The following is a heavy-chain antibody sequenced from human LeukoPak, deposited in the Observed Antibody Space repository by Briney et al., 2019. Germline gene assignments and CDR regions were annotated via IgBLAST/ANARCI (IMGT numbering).Heavy chain of an antibody. Sequence: GGSLRLSCVASGVSISGQWMNWVRQAPGQGLEWVANIKHDGSEEYYVDSVKGRFTISRDDGRNSVSLQMNSVRAEDTAVYYCGYTNNFYHWGQGTLIVVSS. V-gene: IGHV3-7*01. D-gene: IGHD3-16*02. CDR3: GYTNNFYH. CDR1: GVSISGQW. J-gene: IGHJ4*02. CDR2: IKHDGSEE.